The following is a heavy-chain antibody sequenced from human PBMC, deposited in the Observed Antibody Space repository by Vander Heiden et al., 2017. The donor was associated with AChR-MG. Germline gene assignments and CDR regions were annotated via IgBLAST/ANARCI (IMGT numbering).Heavy chain of an antibody. CDR3: ASHRRVLLWFGESSWWGRRYYYYGMDV. V-gene: IGHV1-69*01. CDR2: IIPIFGTA. J-gene: IGHJ6*02. Sequence: QVQLVQSGAEVKKPGSSVKVSCKASGGTFSSYAISWVRQAPGQGLEWMGGIIPIFGTANYAQKFQGRVTITADESTSTAYMELSSLRSEDTAVYYCASHRRVLLWFGESSWWGRRYYYYGMDVWGQGTTVTVSS. CDR1: GGTFSSYA. D-gene: IGHD3-10*01.